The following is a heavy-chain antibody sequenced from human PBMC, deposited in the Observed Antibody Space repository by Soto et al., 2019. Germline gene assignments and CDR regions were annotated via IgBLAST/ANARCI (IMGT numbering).Heavy chain of an antibody. J-gene: IGHJ6*01. V-gene: IGHV1-69*06. CDR1: GGTFSSYA. D-gene: IGHD3-22*01. Sequence: QVQLVQSGAEVKKPGSSVKVSCKASGGTFSSYAISWVRQAPGQGLEWMGGIIPIFGTANYAQKFQGRVTITADKSTGTAYMELSTLVSAEAPGYKSAALVTAYVSSGYYPYYPDTDAWWQRTTVPVSS. CDR2: IIPIFGTA. CDR3: AALVTAYVSSGYYPYYPDTDA.